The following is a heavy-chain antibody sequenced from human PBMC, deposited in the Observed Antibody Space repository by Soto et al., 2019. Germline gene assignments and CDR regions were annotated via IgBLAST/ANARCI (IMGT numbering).Heavy chain of an antibody. J-gene: IGHJ4*02. CDR1: GFTVGNNY. Sequence: EVHLVESGGGLVQPGGSLRLSCAASGFTVGNNYMSWVRQAPGKGLEWVSIIHRGGSTSYADSMKGRFTISRDSSKNILYLQINGLTADDTAVYYCARSANTYGSPFDYWGQGALVTVSS. CDR3: ARSANTYGSPFDY. V-gene: IGHV3-66*01. CDR2: IHRGGST. D-gene: IGHD3-10*01.